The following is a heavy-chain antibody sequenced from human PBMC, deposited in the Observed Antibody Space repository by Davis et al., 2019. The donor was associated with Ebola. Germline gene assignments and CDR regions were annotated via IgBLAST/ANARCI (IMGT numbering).Heavy chain of an antibody. J-gene: IGHJ5*02. CDR1: GYTFTSYG. D-gene: IGHD3-10*01. Sequence: ASVKVSCKASGYTFTSYGISWVRQAPGQGLEWMGWINPNSGGTNYAQKFQGWVTMTRDTSISTAYMELSRMRSDDTAVYYCARGSVLLWFGASEILGFDPWGQGTLVTVSS. V-gene: IGHV1-2*04. CDR2: INPNSGGT. CDR3: ARGSVLLWFGASEILGFDP.